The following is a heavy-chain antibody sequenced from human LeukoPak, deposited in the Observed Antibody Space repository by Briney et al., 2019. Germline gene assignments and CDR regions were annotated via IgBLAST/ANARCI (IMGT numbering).Heavy chain of an antibody. D-gene: IGHD3-3*01. CDR2: INHSGST. CDR1: GGSFSGYY. Sequence: PSETLSLTCAVYGGSFSGYYWSWIRQPPGKGLEWIGEINHSGSTHYNPSLKSRVTISVDTSKNQFSLKLSSVTAADTAVYYCARGLRSTYYDFWSGYSNWFDPWGQGTLVTVSS. V-gene: IGHV4-34*01. CDR3: ARGLRSTYYDFWSGYSNWFDP. J-gene: IGHJ5*02.